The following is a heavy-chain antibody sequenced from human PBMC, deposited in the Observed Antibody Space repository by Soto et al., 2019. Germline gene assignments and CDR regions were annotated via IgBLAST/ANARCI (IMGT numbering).Heavy chain of an antibody. J-gene: IGHJ6*02. Sequence: QVQLVQSGAEVKKPGSSVKVSCKASGGTFSSYAISWVRQAPGQGLEWMGGIIPIFGTANYAQKFQGRVTITADESTSTAYMELSSLRSEDTAVYYCARDPLSRAARLAYYYYGMDVWGQGTTVTVSS. CDR2: IIPIFGTA. V-gene: IGHV1-69*01. CDR1: GGTFSSYA. D-gene: IGHD6-6*01. CDR3: ARDPLSRAARLAYYYYGMDV.